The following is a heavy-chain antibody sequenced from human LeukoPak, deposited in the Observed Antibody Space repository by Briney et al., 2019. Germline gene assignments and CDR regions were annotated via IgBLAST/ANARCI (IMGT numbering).Heavy chain of an antibody. Sequence: GGSLRLSCAASGLTLSFYGMHWVRQAPGKGLEWVAFIQYDGSNKYYADSVKGRFTISRDNSKNTLFLQMNSLRAEDTAIYYCAKNLQTFSGSYWLFDYWGQGTLVTVS. V-gene: IGHV3-30*02. J-gene: IGHJ4*02. D-gene: IGHD1-26*01. CDR1: GLTLSFYG. CDR2: IQYDGSNK. CDR3: AKNLQTFSGSYWLFDY.